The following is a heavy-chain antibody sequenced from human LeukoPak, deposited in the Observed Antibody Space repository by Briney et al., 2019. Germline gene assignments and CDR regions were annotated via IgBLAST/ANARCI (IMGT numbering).Heavy chain of an antibody. CDR2: ISSGSSYI. Sequence: GGPLRLSCAASGFTFSSYSMNWVRQAPGKGLEWVSSISSGSSYIYYGDSVKGRFTISRDNAANSLFLQMNSLRAEDTAVYYCASRYCTSTNCYAFDIWGRGTMVTVSS. CDR3: ASRYCTSTNCYAFDI. V-gene: IGHV3-21*01. J-gene: IGHJ3*02. D-gene: IGHD2-2*01. CDR1: GFTFSSYS.